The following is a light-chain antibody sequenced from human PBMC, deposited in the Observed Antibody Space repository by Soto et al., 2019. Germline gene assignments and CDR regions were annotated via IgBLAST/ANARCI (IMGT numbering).Light chain of an antibody. CDR1: QSISSY. V-gene: IGKV1-39*01. Sequence: DIQMTQSPSSLSASVGDRVIITCRTSQSISSYLNWYQHKPGKAPKVLISAASNLQSGVPSRFSGSGSGTVFTLTISSLQPEDFATYFCQQSYTLSPLTFGGGTKVEIK. CDR2: AAS. J-gene: IGKJ4*01. CDR3: QQSYTLSPLT.